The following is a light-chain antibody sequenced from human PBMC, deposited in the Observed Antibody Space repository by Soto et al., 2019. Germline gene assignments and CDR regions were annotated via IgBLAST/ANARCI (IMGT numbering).Light chain of an antibody. V-gene: IGKV1-39*01. Sequence: DIQMTQSPSSLSASVGERVIITCRASETISRYLNWYQSKPGKAPRLLISAASSLQSGVPSRFSGSYSGTDLPLTISSLQPEDFATYFCQQSYSNPLTVGGGTKGDIK. CDR3: QQSYSNPLT. J-gene: IGKJ4*01. CDR2: AAS. CDR1: ETISRY.